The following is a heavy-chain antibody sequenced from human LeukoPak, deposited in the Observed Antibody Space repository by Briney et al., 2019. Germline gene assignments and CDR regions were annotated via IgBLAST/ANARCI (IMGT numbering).Heavy chain of an antibody. J-gene: IGHJ4*02. Sequence: SQTLSLTCAVSGVSITSDTYCWSWIRQPPGKGLEWIGYILHSGSTYYNPSLKSRVTISIDTSKSQFSLKLSSVTSADTAVYYCARTRDFWSGYFDYWGQGTLVTVSS. V-gene: IGHV4-30-2*01. CDR1: GVSITSDTYC. D-gene: IGHD3-3*01. CDR3: ARTRDFWSGYFDY. CDR2: ILHSGST.